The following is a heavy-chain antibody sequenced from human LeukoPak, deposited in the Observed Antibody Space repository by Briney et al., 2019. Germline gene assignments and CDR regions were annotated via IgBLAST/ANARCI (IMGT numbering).Heavy chain of an antibody. J-gene: IGHJ4*02. V-gene: IGHV4-4*07. CDR2: IYTSGST. Sequence: SETLSLTCTVSGGSISSYYWSWIRQPAGKGLEWIGRIYTSGSTNYNPSLKSRVTMSVDTSKNQFSLKLSSVTAADTAVYYRARAGHYYDSSGQYYFDYWGQGTLVTVSS. CDR3: ARAGHYYDSSGQYYFDY. D-gene: IGHD3-22*01. CDR1: GGSISSYY.